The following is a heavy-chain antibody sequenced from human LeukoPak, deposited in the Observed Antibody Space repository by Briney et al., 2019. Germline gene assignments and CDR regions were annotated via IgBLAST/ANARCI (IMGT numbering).Heavy chain of an antibody. Sequence: ASVKVSCKASGYTFTRYYMHWVRQAPGQGLEWMGIINPRDETTSYAQKFLGRVNMTRDTSTSTVYMELSSLRSEDTAVYYCAREMARIPETYYYYYMDVWGKGTTVTVSS. D-gene: IGHD5-24*01. CDR2: INPRDETT. V-gene: IGHV1-46*01. CDR3: AREMARIPETYYYYYMDV. CDR1: GYTFTRYY. J-gene: IGHJ6*03.